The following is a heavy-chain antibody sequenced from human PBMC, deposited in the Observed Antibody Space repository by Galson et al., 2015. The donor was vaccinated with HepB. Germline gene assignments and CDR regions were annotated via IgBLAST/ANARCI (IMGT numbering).Heavy chain of an antibody. CDR3: ATDPVLPDGGYYYYYYMDV. Sequence: SVKVSCKASGYTFTGYYMHWVRQAPGQGLEWMGRINPNSGGTNYAQKFQGRVTMTRDTSISTAYMELSRLRSDDTAVYYCATDPVLPDGGYYYYYYMDVWGKGTTVTVSS. CDR2: INPNSGGT. J-gene: IGHJ6*03. CDR1: GYTFTGYY. V-gene: IGHV1-2*06. D-gene: IGHD3-10*01.